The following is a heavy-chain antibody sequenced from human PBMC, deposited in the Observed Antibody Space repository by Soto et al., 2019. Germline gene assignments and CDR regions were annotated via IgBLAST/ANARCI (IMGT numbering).Heavy chain of an antibody. Sequence: ASVKVSCKASGYTFTSYGISWVRQAPGQGLEWMGWISAYNGNTNYAQKLQGRVTMTTDTSTSTAYMELRSLRSDDTAVYYCATAMIAAPEAFDIWAQGTMVTVSS. V-gene: IGHV1-18*01. CDR3: ATAMIAAPEAFDI. CDR2: ISAYNGNT. D-gene: IGHD6-13*01. J-gene: IGHJ3*02. CDR1: GYTFTSYG.